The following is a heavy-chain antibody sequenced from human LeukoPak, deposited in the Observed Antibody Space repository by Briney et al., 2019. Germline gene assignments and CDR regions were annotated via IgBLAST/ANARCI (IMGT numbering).Heavy chain of an antibody. V-gene: IGHV1-8*01. J-gene: IGHJ3*02. CDR1: GYTFTSYD. CDR2: MNPNSGNT. D-gene: IGHD3-22*01. CDR3: ASRRAYYYDSSDAFDI. Sequence: ASVKVSCKASGYTFTSYDINWVRQATGQGLEWMGWMNPNSGNTGYAQKFQGRVTMTRNTSISTAYMELSSLRSEDTAVYYCASRRAYYYDSSDAFDIWGQGTMVTVSS.